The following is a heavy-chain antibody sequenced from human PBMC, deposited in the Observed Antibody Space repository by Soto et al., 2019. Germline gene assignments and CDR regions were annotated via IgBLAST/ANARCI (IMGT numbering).Heavy chain of an antibody. J-gene: IGHJ5*02. CDR1: GGSLSGYY. Sequence: SETLSLTCTVSGGSLSGYYWSWIRQPPGKGLEWIGRIYATGSSDYNPSLKSRITISVDMSRKQFSLTLRSVTAADTAMYYCVRDGTKNLRDWFDPWGQGILVTVSS. V-gene: IGHV4-4*07. D-gene: IGHD1-1*01. CDR3: VRDGTKNLRDWFDP. CDR2: IYATGSS.